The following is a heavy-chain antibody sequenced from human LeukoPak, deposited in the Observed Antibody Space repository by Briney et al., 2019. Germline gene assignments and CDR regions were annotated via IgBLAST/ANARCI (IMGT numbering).Heavy chain of an antibody. CDR2: IYYGGST. J-gene: IGHJ4*02. CDR3: ARDGGNCGGDCFDY. CDR1: GGSISSSGYY. Sequence: SETLSLTCTVSGGSISSSGYYWGWIRQPPGEGLEWIGSIYYGGSTYYNPSLKSRVTISVDRSRNQFSLKLSSVTAADTAVYYCARDGGNCGGDCFDYWGQGTLVTVSS. D-gene: IGHD2-21*01. V-gene: IGHV4-39*07.